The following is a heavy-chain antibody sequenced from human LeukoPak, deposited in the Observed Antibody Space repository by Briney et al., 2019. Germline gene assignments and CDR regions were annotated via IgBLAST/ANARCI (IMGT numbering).Heavy chain of an antibody. D-gene: IGHD6-25*01. CDR3: ARDPQRGAPDYFDS. J-gene: IGHJ4*02. Sequence: GESLRLSCAASGFTFRTSPMHWVRQAPGKGLEWVAVISYDGKIKVYADSVKGRFTISRDVAKNMLYLEMNSLRTEDTAVYYCARDPQRGAPDYFDSWGQGTLVTVSS. V-gene: IGHV3-30*04. CDR2: ISYDGKIK. CDR1: GFTFRTSP.